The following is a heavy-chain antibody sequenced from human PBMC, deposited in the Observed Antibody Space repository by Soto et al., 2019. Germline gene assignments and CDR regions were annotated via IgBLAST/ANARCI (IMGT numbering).Heavy chain of an antibody. J-gene: IGHJ4*02. CDR3: ARRAVTTYHFFDY. CDR2: IHRASTYI. V-gene: IGHV3-21*06. Sequence: LRLSCATSGFTFSSFDMDWVRQAPGKGLEWVSSIHRASTYIYYADSVRGRFTISRDNAKSSLYLQMNSLTVEDTAVYYCARRAVTTYHFFDYWGQGALVTVSS. D-gene: IGHD4-17*01. CDR1: GFTFSSFD.